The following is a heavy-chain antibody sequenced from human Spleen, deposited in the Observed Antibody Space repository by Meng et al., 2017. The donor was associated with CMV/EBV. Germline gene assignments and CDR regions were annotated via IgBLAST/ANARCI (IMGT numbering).Heavy chain of an antibody. V-gene: IGHV4-61*08. J-gene: IGHJ4*02. CDR3: AVTNWEKVDY. D-gene: IGHD7-27*01. Sequence: TCTVSGGSVNRDGYYWSWIRQPPGKGLEWIGYIYYSESTYYSPSLKSRVTMSVDTSKNQFSLKLSSVTAADTAIYYCAVTNWEKVDYWGQGTLVTVSS. CDR1: GGSVNRDGYY. CDR2: IYYSEST.